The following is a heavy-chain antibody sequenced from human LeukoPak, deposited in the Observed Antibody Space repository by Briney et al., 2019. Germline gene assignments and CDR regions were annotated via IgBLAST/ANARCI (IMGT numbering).Heavy chain of an antibody. J-gene: IGHJ5*02. D-gene: IGHD3-16*02. CDR1: GFTFSNYW. CDR3: VRAPATVKFDP. CDR2: INSDGSTT. Sequence: GGSLRLSCAASGFTFSNYWMHWVRQSPGKGLMWVSRINSDGSTTRYADSVKGRFTISRDNAKNTLYLQINSLRAEDTAVYYCVRAPATVKFDPWGQGTLVTVSS. V-gene: IGHV3-74*01.